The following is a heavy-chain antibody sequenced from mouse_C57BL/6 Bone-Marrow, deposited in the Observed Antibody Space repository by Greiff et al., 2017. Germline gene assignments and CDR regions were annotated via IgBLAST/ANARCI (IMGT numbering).Heavy chain of an antibody. Sequence: VQLKESGGGLVQPGGSMKLSCVASGFTFSNYWMNWVRQSPEKGLEWVAQIRLKSDNYATHYAESVKGRFTISRDDSKSSVYLQMNNLRAEDTGIYYCTGETGTEYFDVWGTGTTVTVSS. D-gene: IGHD4-1*01. V-gene: IGHV6-3*01. CDR2: IRLKSDNYAT. CDR1: GFTFSNYW. J-gene: IGHJ1*03. CDR3: TGETGTEYFDV.